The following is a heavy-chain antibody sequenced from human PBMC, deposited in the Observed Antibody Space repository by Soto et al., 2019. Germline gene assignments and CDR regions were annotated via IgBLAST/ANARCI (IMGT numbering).Heavy chain of an antibody. D-gene: IGHD2-15*01. CDR2: IFSNDEK. CDR1: GFSLSNARMG. V-gene: IGHV2-26*01. J-gene: IGHJ4*02. Sequence: SGPTLVNPTETLTLTCTVSGFSLSNARMGVSWIRQPPGKALEWLAHIFSNDEKSYSTSLKSRLTISKDTSKSQVVLTMTNMDPVDTATYYSAVIWFSEGWFTTRGCPGVDYWGQGTLVTVSS. CDR3: AVIWFSEGWFTTRGCPGVDY.